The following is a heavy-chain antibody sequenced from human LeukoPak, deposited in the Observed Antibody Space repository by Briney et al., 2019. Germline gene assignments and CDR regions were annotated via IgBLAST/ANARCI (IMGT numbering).Heavy chain of an antibody. V-gene: IGHV3-9*03. CDR2: IRWNSGTI. D-gene: IGHD3-22*01. Sequence: GGSLRLSCAASGFTFDDYAMHWVRQAPGKGLEWVSCIRWNSGTIGYADSVKGRFTISRDNAKNPLYLQMNSLRAEDMALYYCAKDIRSYYDSSAIDYWGQGTLVTVSS. J-gene: IGHJ4*02. CDR1: GFTFDDYA. CDR3: AKDIRSYYDSSAIDY.